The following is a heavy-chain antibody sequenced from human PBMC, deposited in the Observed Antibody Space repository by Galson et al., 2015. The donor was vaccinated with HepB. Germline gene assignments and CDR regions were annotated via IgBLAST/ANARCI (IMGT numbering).Heavy chain of an antibody. Sequence: SVKVSCKASGYTFTGYYMHWVRQAPGQGLEWMGWINPNSGGTNSAQKFQGRVTMTRDTSISTVYMELSRLRSDDTAVYYCARGRDHGFYYYMDVWGKGTTVTVSS. CDR3: ARGRDHGFYYYMDV. J-gene: IGHJ6*03. CDR1: GYTFTGYY. CDR2: INPNSGGT. D-gene: IGHD5-24*01. V-gene: IGHV1-2*02.